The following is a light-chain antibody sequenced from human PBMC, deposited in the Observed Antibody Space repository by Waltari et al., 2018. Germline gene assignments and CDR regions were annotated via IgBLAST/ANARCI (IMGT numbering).Light chain of an antibody. V-gene: IGKV3-20*01. J-gene: IGKJ5*01. CDR2: GAS. Sequence: EIVFTQSPGILSLSPGERATLSCRASQSISSSSLAWYQQKPGQAPRLLIYGASSRATGIPDRFSGSGSGTDFTLTISRLEPEDFAVYYCQQYGSSLITFGQGTRLEIK. CDR1: QSISSSS. CDR3: QQYGSSLIT.